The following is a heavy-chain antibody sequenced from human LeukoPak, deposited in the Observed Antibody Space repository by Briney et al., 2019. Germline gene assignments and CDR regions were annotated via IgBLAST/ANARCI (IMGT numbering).Heavy chain of an antibody. D-gene: IGHD2-21*02. Sequence: SVKVSCKASGATFSSNATSWVRHAPGQGLEWKGGTIPIFGTANYAQKFQGRVTITADESTSTAYMELSSLRSEDTGVYDCARDPCGGDCYHAFNSWGQGTMVTVSA. CDR3: ARDPCGGDCYHAFNS. J-gene: IGHJ3*02. CDR2: TIPIFGTA. V-gene: IGHV1-69*13. CDR1: GATFSSNA.